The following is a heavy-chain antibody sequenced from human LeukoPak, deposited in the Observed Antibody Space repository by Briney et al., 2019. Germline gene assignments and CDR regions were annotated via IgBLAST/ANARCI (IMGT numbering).Heavy chain of an antibody. Sequence: PSETLSLTCAVYGGSFSGYYWSWIRQPPGKGLEWIGEINHSGSTNYNPSLKSRVTISVDTSKDQFSLRLRSVTAADTAVYYCARVVNDYAIRYFDLWGRGTLVPVSS. J-gene: IGHJ2*01. CDR2: INHSGST. CDR3: ARVVNDYAIRYFDL. V-gene: IGHV4-34*01. CDR1: GGSFSGYY. D-gene: IGHD4-17*01.